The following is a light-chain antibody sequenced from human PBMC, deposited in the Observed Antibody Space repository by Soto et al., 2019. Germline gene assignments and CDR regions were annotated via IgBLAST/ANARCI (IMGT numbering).Light chain of an antibody. CDR1: QSVSSY. CDR3: QQRSNWPPVT. J-gene: IGKJ4*01. Sequence: EIVLTQSPATLSLSPGERATLSCWASQSVSSYLAWYQQKPGQAPRLLIYDASNRATGIPARFSGSGSGTDFTLTISSLEPEDFAIYYCQQRSNWPPVTFGGGTKVEIK. CDR2: DAS. V-gene: IGKV3-11*01.